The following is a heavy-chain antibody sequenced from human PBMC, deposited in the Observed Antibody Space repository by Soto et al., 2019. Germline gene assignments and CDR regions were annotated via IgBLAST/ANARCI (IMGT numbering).Heavy chain of an antibody. J-gene: IGHJ6*02. CDR3: ARDRLRKTATSYYNYYGMDV. D-gene: IGHD2-21*02. V-gene: IGHV1-18*01. CDR2: ISAYNGNT. CDR1: GYTFTTYG. Sequence: ASVKVSCKASGYTFTTYGISWVRQAPGQGLEWMGWISAYNGNTNYAQNLQGRVTMTTDTSTSTAYMELRSLRSDDTAVYYCARDRLRKTATSYYNYYGMDVWGQGTTVTVS.